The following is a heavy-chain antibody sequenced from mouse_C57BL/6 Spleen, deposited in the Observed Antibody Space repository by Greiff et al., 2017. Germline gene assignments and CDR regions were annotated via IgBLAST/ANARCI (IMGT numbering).Heavy chain of an antibody. CDR2: IDPSDSET. J-gene: IGHJ3*01. D-gene: IGHD2-3*01. CDR3: ARAEGTYDGYYWFAY. CDR1: GYTFTSYW. Sequence: VKLVESGAELVRPGSSVKLSCKASGYTFTSYWMHWVKQRPIQGLEWIGNIDPSDSETHYNQKFKDKATLTVDKSSSTAYMQLSSLTSEDSAVYYCARAEGTYDGYYWFAYWGQGTLVTVSA. V-gene: IGHV1-52*01.